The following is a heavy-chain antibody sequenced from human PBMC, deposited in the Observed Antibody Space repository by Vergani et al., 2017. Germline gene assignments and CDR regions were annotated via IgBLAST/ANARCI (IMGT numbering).Heavy chain of an antibody. CDR3: ARELVGATKWDELDAFDI. V-gene: IGHV1-18*01. Sequence: QVQLVQSGAEVKKPGASVKVSCKASGYTFTSYGISWVRQAPGQGLEWMGWISAYNGNTNYAQKLQGRVTMTTDTSTSTAYMELRSLRSDDTAVYYCARELVGATKWDELDAFDIWGQGTMVTVSS. CDR1: GYTFTSYG. J-gene: IGHJ3*02. CDR2: ISAYNGNT. D-gene: IGHD1-26*01.